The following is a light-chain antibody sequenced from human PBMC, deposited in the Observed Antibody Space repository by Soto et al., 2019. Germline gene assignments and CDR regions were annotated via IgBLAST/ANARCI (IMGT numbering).Light chain of an antibody. CDR1: SSDVGGYTY. J-gene: IGLJ1*01. CDR2: EVS. Sequence: QSVLTQPLSASGSPGQSVTISCTGTSSDVGGYTYVSWYQQHPGKAPKLMIYEVSKRPSGVPDRFSGSKSGNTASLTVSGLQAEDEADYYCSSYAGITPYVFGTGTKVTVL. CDR3: SSYAGITPYV. V-gene: IGLV2-8*01.